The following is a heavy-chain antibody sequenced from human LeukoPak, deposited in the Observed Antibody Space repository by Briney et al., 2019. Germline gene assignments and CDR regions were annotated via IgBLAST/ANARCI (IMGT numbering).Heavy chain of an antibody. V-gene: IGHV5-51*01. J-gene: IGHJ6*02. CDR2: IYPGDSDT. Sequence: GESLKISCEGSGYRFTTYWIGWVRQMTGKGLEWMGVIYPGDSDTTYSPSFQGQVTISADKSNNTAYLQWSSLKASDTATYYCARRAYYNYGLDVWGQGTTVTVSS. CDR3: ARRAYYNYGLDV. CDR1: GYRFTTYW.